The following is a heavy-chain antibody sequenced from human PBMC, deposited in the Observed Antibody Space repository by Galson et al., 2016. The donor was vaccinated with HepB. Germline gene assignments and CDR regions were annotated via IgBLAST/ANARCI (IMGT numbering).Heavy chain of an antibody. CDR1: GLTFISYA. J-gene: IGHJ4*02. V-gene: IGHV3-23*01. CDR2: VSGSGGGT. D-gene: IGHD6-6*01. Sequence: SLRLSCAASGLTFISYAMSWVRQAPGKGLEWVSGVSGSGGGTYYGGSVKGRFNISRDNSKNTLYLEMSSLRVEDTAVYYCAKVLVGSARPGAFDYWGQGTLVTVSS. CDR3: AKVLVGSARPGAFDY.